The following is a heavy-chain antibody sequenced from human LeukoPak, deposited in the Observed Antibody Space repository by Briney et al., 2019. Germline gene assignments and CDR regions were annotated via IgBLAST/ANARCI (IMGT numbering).Heavy chain of an antibody. CDR2: IWYDGSNK. CDR1: GFTFSSYG. Sequence: GGSLRLSCAASGFTFSSYGMHWVRQAPGKGLEWVAVIWYDGSNKYYADSVKGRFTISRDNSKNTLYLQMNSLRAEDTAVYYCARGYCSGDSCYAFDYWGQGTLVTVSS. J-gene: IGHJ4*02. CDR3: ARGYCSGDSCYAFDY. V-gene: IGHV3-33*01. D-gene: IGHD2-15*01.